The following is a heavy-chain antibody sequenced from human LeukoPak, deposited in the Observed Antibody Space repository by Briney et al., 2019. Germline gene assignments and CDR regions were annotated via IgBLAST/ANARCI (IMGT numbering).Heavy chain of an antibody. D-gene: IGHD5-24*01. CDR2: ISYDGSNK. CDR1: GLTFSSYA. V-gene: IGHV3-30*01. J-gene: IGHJ4*02. Sequence: GGSLRLSCAASGLTFSSYAMHWVRQAPGKGLEWVAVISYDGSNKYYADSVKGRFTISRDNSKNTLYLQMNSLRAEDTAVYYCAREMATKAFDYWGQGTLVTVSS. CDR3: AREMATKAFDY.